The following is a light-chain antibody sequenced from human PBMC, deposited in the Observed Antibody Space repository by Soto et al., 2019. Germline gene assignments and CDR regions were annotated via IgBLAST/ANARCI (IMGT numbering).Light chain of an antibody. CDR2: DVS. CDR1: SSDVGDYNY. CDR3: SSYTSSSTLV. V-gene: IGLV2-14*01. Sequence: QSVLTQPASVSGSPGQSITISCTGTSSDVGDYNYVSWYQQQPGKAPKVMIYDVSNRPSGVSNRFSGSKSGNTASLTISGLQAEVEADYYCSSYTSSSTLVFGTGTKVTV. J-gene: IGLJ1*01.